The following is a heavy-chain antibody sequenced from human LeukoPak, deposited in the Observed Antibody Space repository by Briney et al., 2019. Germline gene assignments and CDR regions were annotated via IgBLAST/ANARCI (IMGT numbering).Heavy chain of an antibody. D-gene: IGHD4-17*01. CDR3: ARSTEDGDYGDYATDY. CDR2: ISYDGSNK. J-gene: IGHJ4*02. Sequence: GGSLRLSCAASGFTFSSYAMHWVRQAPGKGLEWVAVISYDGSNKYYADSVKGRFTISRDNSKNTLYLQMNSLRAEDTAVYYCARSTEDGDYGDYATDYWGQGTLVTVSS. CDR1: GFTFSSYA. V-gene: IGHV3-30-3*01.